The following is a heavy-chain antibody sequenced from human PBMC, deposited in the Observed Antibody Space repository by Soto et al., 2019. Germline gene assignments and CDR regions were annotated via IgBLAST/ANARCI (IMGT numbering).Heavy chain of an antibody. CDR2: INPSGGST. D-gene: IGHD3-22*01. CDR3: AREYYYDSSGYYYVGYYYYYGMDV. Sequence: VASVKVSCKASGYTFTSYYMHWVRQAPGQGLEWMGIINPSGGSTSYAQKFQGRVTMTRDTSTSTVYMELSSLRSEDTAVYYCAREYYYDSSGYYYVGYYYYYGMDVWGQGTTVTVSS. J-gene: IGHJ6*02. CDR1: GYTFTSYY. V-gene: IGHV1-46*01.